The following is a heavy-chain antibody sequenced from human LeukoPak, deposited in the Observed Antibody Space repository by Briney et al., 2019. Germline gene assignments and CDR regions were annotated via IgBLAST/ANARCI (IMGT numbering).Heavy chain of an antibody. CDR2: IKQDGSEK. J-gene: IGHJ4*02. V-gene: IGHV3-7*03. D-gene: IGHD2-2*01. CDR3: ARVLGSRYCSSTSCSLRALDY. CDR1: GFTFSSYW. Sequence: AGGSLSLSCAASGFTFSSYWMSWVRQAPGKGLEWVANIKQDGSEKYYVESVKGRFTISRDNAKNSLYLQMNSLRAEDTAVDYCARVLGSRYCSSTSCSLRALDYWGQGTLVTVSS.